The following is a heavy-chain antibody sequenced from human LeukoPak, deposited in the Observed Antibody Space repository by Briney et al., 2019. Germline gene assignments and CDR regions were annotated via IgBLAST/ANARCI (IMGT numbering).Heavy chain of an antibody. D-gene: IGHD2-21*01. CDR2: IYYSGST. CDR1: GGSISSYY. Sequence: SETLSLTCTVSGGSISSYYWSWTRQPPWKGLEWIGYIYYSGSTNYNPSLKSRVTISVDTSKNQFSLKLSSVTAADTAVYYCARDLFYGMDVWGQGTTVTVSS. J-gene: IGHJ6*02. V-gene: IGHV4-59*01. CDR3: ARDLFYGMDV.